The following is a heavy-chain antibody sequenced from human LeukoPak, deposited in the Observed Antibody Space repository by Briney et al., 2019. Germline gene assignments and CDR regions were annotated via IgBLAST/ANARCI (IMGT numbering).Heavy chain of an antibody. CDR3: ARARLYYDILTGYYSYYFDY. Sequence: QSGGSLRLSCAASGFTFSSYWMSWVRQAPGKGLEWVANIKQDGSEKYYVDSVKGRFTISRDNAKNSLYLQMNSLRAEGTAVYYCARARLYYDILTGYYSYYFDYWGQGTLVTVSS. V-gene: IGHV3-7*01. D-gene: IGHD3-9*01. CDR1: GFTFSSYW. CDR2: IKQDGSEK. J-gene: IGHJ4*02.